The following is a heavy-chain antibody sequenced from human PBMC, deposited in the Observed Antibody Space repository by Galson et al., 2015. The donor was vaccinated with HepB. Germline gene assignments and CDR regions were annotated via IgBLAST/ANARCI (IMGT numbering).Heavy chain of an antibody. CDR3: AGVDTAMGGYWYFDL. CDR2: ISSSSSYI. Sequence: SLRLSCAASGFTFSSYSMNWVRQAPGKGLEWVSSISSSSSYIYYADSVKGRFTISRDNAKNSLYLQMNSLRAEDTAVYYCAGVDTAMGGYWYFDLWGRGTLVTVSS. V-gene: IGHV3-21*01. D-gene: IGHD5-18*01. CDR1: GFTFSSYS. J-gene: IGHJ2*01.